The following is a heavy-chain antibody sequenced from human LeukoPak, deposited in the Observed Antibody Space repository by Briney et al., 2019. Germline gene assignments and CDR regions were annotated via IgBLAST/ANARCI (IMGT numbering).Heavy chain of an antibody. CDR1: GGSISSDY. J-gene: IGHJ4*02. CDR2: ISYSGST. D-gene: IGHD4-11*01. V-gene: IGHV4-59*08. CDR3: ARRFRDYSYFEY. Sequence: SETLSLTCTVSGGSISSDYWSWVRQPPGKGLEWIGYISYSGSTNYNPSLKSRVTISIDTSKNHFSLKLRSVTAADTAVHYCARRFRDYSYFEYWGQGTLVTVSS.